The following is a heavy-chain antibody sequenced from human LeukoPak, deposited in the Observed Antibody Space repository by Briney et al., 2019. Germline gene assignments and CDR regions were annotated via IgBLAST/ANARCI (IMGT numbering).Heavy chain of an antibody. CDR3: ARLTRGDGPGF. D-gene: IGHD3-3*01. V-gene: IGHV5-51*01. J-gene: IGHJ4*02. Sequence: GESLKISCKGSGYSFPNYWVGWVRQMPGKGLECMGIIYPGDSDTRYSPSFQGQVTISADKSISTAYLQWSSLKASDTAMYYCARLTRGDGPGFWGQGTLVTVSS. CDR1: GYSFPNYW. CDR2: IYPGDSDT.